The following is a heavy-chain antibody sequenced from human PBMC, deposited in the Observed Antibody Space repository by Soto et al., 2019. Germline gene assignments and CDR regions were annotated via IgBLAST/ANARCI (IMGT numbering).Heavy chain of an antibody. D-gene: IGHD3-22*01. Sequence: ASVKGSCKASGYTFTSYAMHWVRQAPGQRLEWMGWINAGNGNTKYSQKLQGRVTITRDTSTSTAYMALSSLRSDDADVYYCSCDIGMLLVVMSSDYWGQGPLVTVFS. J-gene: IGHJ4*02. CDR2: INAGNGNT. V-gene: IGHV1-3*01. CDR3: SCDIGMLLVVMSSDY. CDR1: GYTFTSYA.